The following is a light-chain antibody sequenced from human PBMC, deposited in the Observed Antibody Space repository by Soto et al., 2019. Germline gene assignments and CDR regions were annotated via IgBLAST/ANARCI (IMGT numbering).Light chain of an antibody. Sequence: QSVLTQPPSASGTPGQGVTISCSGGNSNIGSNTVNWYQQLPGTAPKLLINSNDQRPSGVPDRFSGSKSGTSASLAISGLQSEDEADYYCAAWDDILNGYVFATGTKVTVL. CDR3: AAWDDILNGYV. V-gene: IGLV1-44*01. J-gene: IGLJ1*01. CDR2: SND. CDR1: NSNIGSNT.